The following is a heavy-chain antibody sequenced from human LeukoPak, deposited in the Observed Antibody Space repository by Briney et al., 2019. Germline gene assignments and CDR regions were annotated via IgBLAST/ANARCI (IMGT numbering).Heavy chain of an antibody. V-gene: IGHV1-69*13. CDR2: IIPIFGTA. CDR1: GGTFSSYA. Sequence: GASVKVSCKASGGTFSSYAISWVRQAPGQGLEWMGGIIPIFGTANYAQKFQGRVTITADEPTSTAYMELSSLRSEDTAVYYCARRNEHDSSLAFDPWGQGTLVTVSS. D-gene: IGHD3-22*01. CDR3: ARRNEHDSSLAFDP. J-gene: IGHJ5*02.